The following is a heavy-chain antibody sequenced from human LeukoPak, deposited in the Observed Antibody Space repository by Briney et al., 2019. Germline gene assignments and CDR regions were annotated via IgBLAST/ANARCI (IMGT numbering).Heavy chain of an antibody. CDR2: IIPIFGTA. CDR1: GGTFSSYA. V-gene: IGHV1-69*06. J-gene: IGHJ6*04. D-gene: IGHD2-15*01. CDR3: ARGTLGYCSGGSCQTGGYYYYGMDV. Sequence: SVKVSCKASGGTFSSYAISWVRQAPGQGLEWMGGIIPIFGTASYAQKFQGRVTITADKSTSTAYMELSSLRSEDTAVYYCARGTLGYCSGGSCQTGGYYYYGMDVWGKGTTVTVSS.